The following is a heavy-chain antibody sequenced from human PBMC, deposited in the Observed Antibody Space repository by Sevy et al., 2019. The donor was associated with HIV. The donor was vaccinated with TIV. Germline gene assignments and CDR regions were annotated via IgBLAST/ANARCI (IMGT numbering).Heavy chain of an antibody. Sequence: GGSLRLSCAASGFTFNMYWMTWVRQAPGKGLEWVANIKKDGSEKYYVDSVKDRFTMSRDNAKNSLYLQMNSLRAEDTSVYDYARVGVGSWLPHYYFDYWGQGALVTVSS. J-gene: IGHJ4*02. V-gene: IGHV3-7*01. CDR1: GFTFNMYW. D-gene: IGHD3-3*01. CDR2: IKKDGSEK. CDR3: ARVGVGSWLPHYYFDY.